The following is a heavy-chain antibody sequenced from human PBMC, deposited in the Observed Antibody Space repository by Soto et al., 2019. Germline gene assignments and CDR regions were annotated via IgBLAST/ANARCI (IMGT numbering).Heavy chain of an antibody. Sequence: ASVKVSCKASGYTFTSYGISWVRQAPGQGLEWMGWISAYNGNTNYAQKLQGRVTMTTDTSTSTAYMELRSLRSDDTAVYYCVLEYSSGWYNDYWGQGTLVTVSS. CDR3: VLEYSSGWYNDY. CDR1: GYTFTSYG. V-gene: IGHV1-18*01. D-gene: IGHD6-19*01. J-gene: IGHJ4*02. CDR2: ISAYNGNT.